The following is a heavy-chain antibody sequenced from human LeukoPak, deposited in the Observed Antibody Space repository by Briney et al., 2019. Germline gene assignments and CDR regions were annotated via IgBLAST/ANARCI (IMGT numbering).Heavy chain of an antibody. D-gene: IGHD3-22*01. J-gene: IGHJ4*02. CDR2: IYYSGST. V-gene: IGHV4-30-4*08. Sequence: SETLSLTCTVSGGSISSGDYYWSWIRQPPGKGLEWIGYIYYSGSTYYNPSLKSRVTISVDTSKNQFSLKLSSVTAADTAVYYCARGRFHYYDSSGYYSDWGQGTLVTVSS. CDR1: GGSISSGDYY. CDR3: ARGRFHYYDSSGYYSD.